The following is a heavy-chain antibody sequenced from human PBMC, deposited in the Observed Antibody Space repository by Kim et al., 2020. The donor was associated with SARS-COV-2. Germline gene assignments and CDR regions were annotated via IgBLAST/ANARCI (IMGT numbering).Heavy chain of an antibody. D-gene: IGHD3-3*01. Sequence: GGSLRLSCAASRFTFSDYYMSWIRQAPGKGLEWVSYISSSSSYTNYADSVKGRFTISRDNAKNSLYLQMNSLRAEDTAVYYCARVIYFSGSVYYDFWSGYYTGFDYWGQGTLVTVSS. J-gene: IGHJ4*02. CDR1: RFTFSDYY. CDR2: ISSSSSYT. CDR3: ARVIYFSGSVYYDFWSGYYTGFDY. V-gene: IGHV3-11*05.